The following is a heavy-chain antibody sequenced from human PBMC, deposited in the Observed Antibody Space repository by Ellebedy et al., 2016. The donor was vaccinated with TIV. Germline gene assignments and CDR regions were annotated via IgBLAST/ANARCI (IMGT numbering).Heavy chain of an antibody. CDR3: SRFDIGYCRSTTTGCFDY. CDR1: GFNFSGYG. J-gene: IGHJ4*02. V-gene: IGHV3-30*02. D-gene: IGHD2-2*01. Sequence: GESLKISXATSGFNFSGYGMHWVRQAPGKGLEWVALIWNDGSKKYYADSVKGRFTISRDNSKNTLYLQMSSLRAEDTAVYYCSRFDIGYCRSTTTGCFDYWGQGTLVTVSS. CDR2: IWNDGSKK.